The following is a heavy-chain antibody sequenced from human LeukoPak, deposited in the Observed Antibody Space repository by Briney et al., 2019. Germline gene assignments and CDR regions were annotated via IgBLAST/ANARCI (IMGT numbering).Heavy chain of an antibody. CDR3: AKDVEIDALGYCSSTSCPSAPWFDP. Sequence: PGGSLRLSCAASGFTFSSYWMHWVRQAPGKGLVWVSRINSDGSSTSYADSVKGRFTISRDNAKNTLYLQMNSLRAEDTAVYYCAKDVEIDALGYCSSTSCPSAPWFDPWGQGTLVTVSS. J-gene: IGHJ5*02. D-gene: IGHD2-2*01. CDR2: INSDGSST. CDR1: GFTFSSYW. V-gene: IGHV3-74*01.